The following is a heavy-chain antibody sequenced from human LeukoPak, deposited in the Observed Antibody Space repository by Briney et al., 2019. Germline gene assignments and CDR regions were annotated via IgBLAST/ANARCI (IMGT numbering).Heavy chain of an antibody. V-gene: IGHV4-61*02. CDR3: ARRSSIGEWYFDL. CDR1: GGSISSGSYY. Sequence: SQTLSLTCTVSGGSISSGSYYWRWIRQPAGKGLEWIGRIYTSGSTSYNPSLKSRVTISIDTSKNQFSLKLSSVTAADTAVYYCARRSSIGEWYFDLWGRGTLVTVSS. J-gene: IGHJ2*01. D-gene: IGHD6-6*01. CDR2: IYTSGST.